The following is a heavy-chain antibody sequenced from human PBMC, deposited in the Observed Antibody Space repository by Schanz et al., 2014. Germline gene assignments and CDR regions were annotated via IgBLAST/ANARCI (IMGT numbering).Heavy chain of an antibody. Sequence: QVQLVESGGGVVQPGRSLRLSCAASGFSFSTYGMHWVRQAPGKGLEWVAVIWFDGINKYYADSVKGRFTISRDKSKNTLYLHMNSLRAEDTAMYYCAKRCSSTSCSHGAFDIWGQGTMVTVSS. CDR2: IWFDGINK. CDR1: GFSFSTYG. D-gene: IGHD2-2*01. J-gene: IGHJ3*02. CDR3: AKRCSSTSCSHGAFDI. V-gene: IGHV3-33*03.